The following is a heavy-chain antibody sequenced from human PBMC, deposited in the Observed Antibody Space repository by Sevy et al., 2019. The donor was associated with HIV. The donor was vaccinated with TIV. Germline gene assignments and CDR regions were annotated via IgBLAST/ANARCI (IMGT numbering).Heavy chain of an antibody. CDR3: ARERGGENYGYFDY. V-gene: IGHV3-66*01. J-gene: IGHJ4*02. CDR1: GFTVSSNY. CDR2: IYSGGGT. Sequence: GGSLRLSCAASGFTVSSNYMSWVRQAPGKGPEWVSVIYSGGGTSYADSVKGRFTVSRDNSKNTLYLQMNSLRAEDAAVYYCARERGGENYGYFDYWGQGTLVTVSS. D-gene: IGHD1-7*01.